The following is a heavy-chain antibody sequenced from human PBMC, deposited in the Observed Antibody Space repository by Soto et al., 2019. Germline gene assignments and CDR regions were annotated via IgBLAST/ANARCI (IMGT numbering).Heavy chain of an antibody. V-gene: IGHV3-30*18. CDR2: IAHDGSNT. CDR3: AKAFGSYFGDY. CDR1: GFTFNYYG. J-gene: IGHJ4*02. D-gene: IGHD1-26*01. Sequence: QVQLMESGGGVVQPGRSLRLSCAASGFTFNYYGFHWVRQAPGKGLEWLAFIAHDGSNTYYADSVRGRFTLSRDKTKNTVYLQINSLRTEDTAVYFCAKAFGSYFGDYLGQGSLVTVSS.